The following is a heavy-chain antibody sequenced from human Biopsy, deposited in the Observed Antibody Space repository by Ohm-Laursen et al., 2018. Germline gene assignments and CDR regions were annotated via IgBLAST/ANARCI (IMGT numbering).Heavy chain of an antibody. CDR1: GGTFSNYA. V-gene: IGHV1-69*10. J-gene: IGHJ4*02. CDR3: ATPFQYYDSWGGYPPFDH. D-gene: IGHD3-3*01. CDR2: IIAVSGLV. Sequence: VKISCKASGGTFSNYAISWVRQAPGEGLEWMGGIIAVSGLVNYAPKFQGRVSITADKSTTTAYMELSNLKSEDTAVYYCATPFQYYDSWGGYPPFDHWGQGTLVIVSS.